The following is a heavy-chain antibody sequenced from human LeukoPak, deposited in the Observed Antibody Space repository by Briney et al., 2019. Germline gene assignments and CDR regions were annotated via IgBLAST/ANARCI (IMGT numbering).Heavy chain of an antibody. D-gene: IGHD3-3*01. J-gene: IGHJ4*02. CDR3: AKDKRGHYDFWSGRTREYYFDY. Sequence: PGGSLRLSCAASGFTFSSYGMHWVRQAPGKGLEWVAFIRYDGSNKYYADSVKGRFTISRDNSKNTLYLQMNSLRAEDTAVYYCAKDKRGHYDFWSGRTREYYFDYWGQGTLVTVSS. CDR1: GFTFSSYG. V-gene: IGHV3-30*02. CDR2: IRYDGSNK.